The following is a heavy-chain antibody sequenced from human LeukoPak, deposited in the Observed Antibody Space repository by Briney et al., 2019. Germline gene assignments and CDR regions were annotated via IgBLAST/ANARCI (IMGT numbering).Heavy chain of an antibody. Sequence: GGSLRLSCAASGFTVSKKYMTWVRHAPGKGLEWVSSLYSGGGTYYADSVKGRFTISRDNSKNTLNLQMNSLRTEDTAVYYCARKPIFASGRHWYYFDSWGQGTLVTVSS. J-gene: IGHJ4*02. CDR3: ARKPIFASGRHWYYFDS. CDR1: GFTVSKKY. V-gene: IGHV3-66*01. D-gene: IGHD3-10*01. CDR2: LYSGGGT.